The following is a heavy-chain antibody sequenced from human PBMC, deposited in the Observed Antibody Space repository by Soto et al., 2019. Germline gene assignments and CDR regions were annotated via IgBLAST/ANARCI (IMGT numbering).Heavy chain of an antibody. D-gene: IGHD2-21*01. CDR3: AGRDSDYYGMTV. Sequence: GASVNVSCKASGFTFTSYAMHWVRQAPGQRLEWMGWINAGNGNTKYSQKFQGRVTISRDTSASIAYMELSSLRSEDTAVYYCAGRDSDYYGMTVWARGTTVPVSS. CDR2: INAGNGNT. CDR1: GFTFTSYA. J-gene: IGHJ6*02. V-gene: IGHV1-3*01.